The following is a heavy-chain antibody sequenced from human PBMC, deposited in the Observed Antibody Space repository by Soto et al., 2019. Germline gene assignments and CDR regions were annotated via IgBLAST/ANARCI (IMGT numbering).Heavy chain of an antibody. CDR1: GDSVSSNSAA. CDR2: TYYRSKWYH. J-gene: IGHJ3*02. CDR3: ARERGVLSEASDI. V-gene: IGHV6-1*01. Sequence: SQTLLLTCAISGDSVSSNSAAWNWIRQSPSRGLEWLGRTYYRSKWYHDYAPSVKSRITINPDTSKNHFSLQLNSMTPEDTAVYYCARERGVLSEASDIWGRGTMVTVSS. D-gene: IGHD3-16*02.